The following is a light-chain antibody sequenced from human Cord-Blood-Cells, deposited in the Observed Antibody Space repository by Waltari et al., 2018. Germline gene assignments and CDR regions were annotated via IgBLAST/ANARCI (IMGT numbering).Light chain of an antibody. CDR1: SSNLGSNY. J-gene: IGLJ3*02. V-gene: IGLV1-47*01. CDR3: AAWDDSLSGWV. Sequence: QSVLTQPPSASGTPGQRVTIPCSGTSSNLGSNYVYWYQQLPGTAPKLLIYRNNQRPSGVPARFSGSKSGTSASLAISGLRSEDEADYYCAAWDDSLSGWVFGGGTKLTVL. CDR2: RNN.